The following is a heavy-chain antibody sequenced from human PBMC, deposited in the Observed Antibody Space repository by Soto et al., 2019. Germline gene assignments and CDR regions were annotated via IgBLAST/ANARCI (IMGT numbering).Heavy chain of an antibody. Sequence: QVQLVQSGAEVKKPGASVKVSCKASGYTFTSYAMHWVRQAPGQRLEWMGWINAGNGNTKYSQKFQGRVTITRDTAARTADMELSSLRSEDTAVYYCARDHYDILTGSLGHWGQGTLVTVSS. CDR2: INAGNGNT. CDR3: ARDHYDILTGSLGH. V-gene: IGHV1-3*01. J-gene: IGHJ4*02. CDR1: GYTFTSYA. D-gene: IGHD3-9*01.